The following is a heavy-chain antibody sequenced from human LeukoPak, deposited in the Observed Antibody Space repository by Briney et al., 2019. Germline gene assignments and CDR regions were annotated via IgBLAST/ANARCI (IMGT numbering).Heavy chain of an antibody. D-gene: IGHD3-16*01. CDR3: AKVTYDYVWGSYES. Sequence: GGSLRLSCAASGFTFSSYAMSWVRQAPGKGLEWVSSIIGSGDSTYYADSVKRRFTISRDNSKNTLYLQMNSLRAEDTAVYYCAKVTYDYVWGSYESWGQGTLVTVSS. CDR2: IIGSGDST. J-gene: IGHJ4*02. V-gene: IGHV3-23*01. CDR1: GFTFSSYA.